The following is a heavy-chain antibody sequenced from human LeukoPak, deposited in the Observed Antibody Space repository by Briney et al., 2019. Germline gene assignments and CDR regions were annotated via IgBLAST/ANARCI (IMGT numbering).Heavy chain of an antibody. CDR3: TRVGYIDEGIDY. D-gene: IGHD5-24*01. J-gene: IGHJ4*02. CDR1: GFPFSSYW. CDR2: IKQDGSKK. Sequence: QPGRSLRLSCVASGFPFSSYWMTWVRQAPGKGLEWVANIKQDGSKKSYVDSVKGRFTISRDNAKNSLYLQMSSLRAEDTAIYYCTRVGYIDEGIDYWGQGTLVTVSS. V-gene: IGHV3-7*04.